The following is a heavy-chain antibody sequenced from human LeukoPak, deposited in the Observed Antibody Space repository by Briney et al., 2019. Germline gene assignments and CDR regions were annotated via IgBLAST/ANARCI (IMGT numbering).Heavy chain of an antibody. CDR1: GFTFSSYG. Sequence: PGRSLRLSCAASGFTFSSYGMHWVRQAPGKGLEWVAVISYDGSNKYYADSVQGRFTISRDNSKNTLYLQMNSLRAEDTAVYYCAKERLITVTTPLFTYFDYWGQGTLVTVSS. CDR3: AKERLITVTTPLFTYFDY. V-gene: IGHV3-30*18. CDR2: ISYDGSNK. D-gene: IGHD4-17*01. J-gene: IGHJ4*02.